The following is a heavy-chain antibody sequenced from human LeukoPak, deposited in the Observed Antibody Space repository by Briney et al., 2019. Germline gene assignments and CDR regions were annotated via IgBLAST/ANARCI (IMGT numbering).Heavy chain of an antibody. CDR2: ISGSGGST. CDR1: GFTFSSYA. D-gene: IGHD6-6*01. Sequence: PGGSLRLSCAASGFTFSSYAMSWVRQAPGQGLEWVSAISGSGGSTYYADSVKGRFTISRDNSKNTLYLQMNSLRAEDTAVYYCAKDRLEGSDFDYWGQGTLVTVSS. V-gene: IGHV3-23*01. J-gene: IGHJ4*02. CDR3: AKDRLEGSDFDY.